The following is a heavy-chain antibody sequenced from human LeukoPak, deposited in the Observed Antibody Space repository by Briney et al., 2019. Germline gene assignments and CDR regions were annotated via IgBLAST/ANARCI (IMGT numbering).Heavy chain of an antibody. D-gene: IGHD2-2*01. CDR3: AKAYCASTICYGKGKIDY. J-gene: IGHJ4*02. Sequence: GGSLRLSCGASGFTFNNYGMHWGRQAPGKGPEWVAFIGYDRSNKYYADSVKGRFTISRDDYKNTLYLLMNRLRVEDTAVYYCAKAYCASTICYGKGKIDYWGQGTRVPVSS. CDR1: GFTFNNYG. V-gene: IGHV3-30*02. CDR2: IGYDRSNK.